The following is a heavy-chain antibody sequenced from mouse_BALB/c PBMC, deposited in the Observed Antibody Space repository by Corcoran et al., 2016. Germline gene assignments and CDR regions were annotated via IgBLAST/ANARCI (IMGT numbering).Heavy chain of an antibody. Sequence: QIQLVQSGPELKKPGETVKISCKASGYTFTDYSMHWVKQAPGKGLKWMGWINTETGEPTYADDFKGRFAFSLETSASTAYLQINNLKNEDTATYFCANYGSSYYFDYWGQGTTLTVSS. CDR1: GYTFTDYS. J-gene: IGHJ2*01. CDR3: ANYGSSYYFDY. V-gene: IGHV9-2-1*01. D-gene: IGHD1-1*01. CDR2: INTETGEP.